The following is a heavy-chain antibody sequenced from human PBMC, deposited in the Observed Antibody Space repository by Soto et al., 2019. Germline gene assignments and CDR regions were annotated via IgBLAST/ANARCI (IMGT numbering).Heavy chain of an antibody. CDR2: IYYSGST. Sequence: SETLSLTYTVSGGSISSYYWSWIRQPPGKVLEWIGYIYYSGSTNYNPSLKSRVTISVDTSKNQFSLKLSSVTAADTAVYYCARGKRKPMVRGVIDWFDPWGQGTLVTVSS. CDR1: GGSISSYY. CDR3: ARGKRKPMVRGVIDWFDP. J-gene: IGHJ5*02. D-gene: IGHD3-10*01. V-gene: IGHV4-59*01.